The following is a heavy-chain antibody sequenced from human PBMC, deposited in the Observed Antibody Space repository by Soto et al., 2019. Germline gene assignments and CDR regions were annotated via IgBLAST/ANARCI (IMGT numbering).Heavy chain of an antibody. D-gene: IGHD3-16*01. V-gene: IGHV4-4*02. CDR1: SGSISSSNW. CDR3: AREGGGGGEEDEAFDI. CDR2: IYHSGST. J-gene: IGHJ3*02. Sequence: QVQLQESGPGLVKPSGTLSLTCAVSSGSISSSNWWSWVRQPPGKGLEWIGEIYHSGSTNYNPSLKSRFTISVDRSKNPFPLKLGCGTAADTALFYCAREGGGGGEEDEAFDIWGQGTMVTVSS.